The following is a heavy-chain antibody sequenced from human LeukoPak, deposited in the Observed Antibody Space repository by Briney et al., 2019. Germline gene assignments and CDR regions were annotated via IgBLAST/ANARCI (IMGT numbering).Heavy chain of an antibody. CDR3: AGGRGKGYCSSTSCYTGGVFDY. CDR1: GFTVSSNY. CDR2: IYSGGST. J-gene: IGHJ4*02. Sequence: PGGSLRLSCAASGFTVSSNYMSWVRQAPGKGLEWVSVIYSGGSTYYADSVKGRFTIPRDNSKNTLYLQMNSLRAEDTAVYYCAGGRGKGYCSSTSCYTGGVFDYWGQGTLVTVSS. D-gene: IGHD2-2*02. V-gene: IGHV3-53*01.